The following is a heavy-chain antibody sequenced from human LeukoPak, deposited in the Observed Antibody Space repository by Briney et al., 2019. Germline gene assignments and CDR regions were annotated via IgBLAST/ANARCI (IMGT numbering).Heavy chain of an antibody. V-gene: IGHV4-59*08. CDR3: ATSKLQLFPFDY. CDR1: GGSMSSYY. Sequence: SETLSLTCSVCGGSMSSYYGRWIRQPAGKGVVWIANIYYRGATNSYPSLNSPLTISVDTSKNQFSLKLSSVTAAATAVYYCATSKLQLFPFDYWGQGTLVTVSS. D-gene: IGHD3-10*01. J-gene: IGHJ4*02. CDR2: IYYRGAT.